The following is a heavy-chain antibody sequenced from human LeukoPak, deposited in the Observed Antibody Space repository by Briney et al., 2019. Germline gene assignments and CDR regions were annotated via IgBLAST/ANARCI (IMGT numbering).Heavy chain of an antibody. D-gene: IGHD2-15*01. CDR2: IKQDGSEK. CDR3: ARDPGYCRGGTCYGYDY. CDR1: GFTFSSYW. Sequence: PGGSLRLSCAASGFTFSSYWMSWVRQAPGKGLEWVANIKQDGSEKYYVDSVKGRFTISRDNAKNSLYLQMNSLRAEDTAVYYCARDPGYCRGGTCYGYDYWGQGTLVTVSS. J-gene: IGHJ4*02. V-gene: IGHV3-7*01.